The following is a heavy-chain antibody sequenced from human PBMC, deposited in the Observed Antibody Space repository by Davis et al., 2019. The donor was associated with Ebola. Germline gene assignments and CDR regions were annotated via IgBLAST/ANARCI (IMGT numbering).Heavy chain of an antibody. V-gene: IGHV4-59*08. CDR2: IHYLGNT. J-gene: IGHJ6*04. CDR1: GGSINNYF. CDR3: ARSYDFYYYYGMDV. Sequence: MPSETLSLTCTVSGGSINNYFWSWIRQPPGKGLEWIGNIHYLGNTDYSPSLRGRVTISLDTSKNQFSLKLSSVTAADTAVYYCARSYDFYYYYGMDVWGKGTTVTVSS. D-gene: IGHD1-26*01.